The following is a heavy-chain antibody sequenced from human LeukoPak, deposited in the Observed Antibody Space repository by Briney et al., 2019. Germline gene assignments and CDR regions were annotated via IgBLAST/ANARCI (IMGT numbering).Heavy chain of an antibody. V-gene: IGHV1-8*01. CDR2: MNPNSGNT. J-gene: IGHJ5*02. Sequence: ASVKVSCKASGYTFTRYDINWGRQATGQGLEWMGWMNPNSGNTGYAQKFQGRVTMTRITSVSTAYMEMSSLRSEDTAVYYCARKSRIYCSSTRCYRGDWFDHWGQGTLVTVSS. CDR3: ARKSRIYCSSTRCYRGDWFDH. D-gene: IGHD2-2*02. CDR1: GYTFTRYD.